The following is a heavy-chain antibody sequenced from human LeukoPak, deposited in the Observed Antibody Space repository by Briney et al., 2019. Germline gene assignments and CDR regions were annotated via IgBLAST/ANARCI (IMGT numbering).Heavy chain of an antibody. J-gene: IGHJ6*03. Sequence: PSETLSLTCTVSGGSISSYYWSWIRQPPGKGLEWIGYIYTSGSTNYNPSFKSRVTISLDTSKNQFSLKLSSVTAADTAVYFCARSPRDYMDVWGNGTTVSVSS. CDR3: ARSPRDYMDV. V-gene: IGHV4-4*09. CDR1: GGSISSYY. CDR2: IYTSGST.